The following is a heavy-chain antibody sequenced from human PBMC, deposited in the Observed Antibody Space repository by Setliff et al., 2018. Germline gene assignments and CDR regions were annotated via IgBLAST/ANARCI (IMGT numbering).Heavy chain of an antibody. CDR1: GFTFSNAW. Sequence: LRLSCAASGFTFSNAWMSWVRQAPGEGLEWVANINHDGSEKYSVDSVKGRFTISRDTAKNSLSLQMNSLRAEDTAVYYCTRSTSGAFDYWGQGALVTVSS. CDR3: TRSTSGAFDY. J-gene: IGHJ4*02. CDR2: INHDGSEK. D-gene: IGHD2-2*01. V-gene: IGHV3-7*01.